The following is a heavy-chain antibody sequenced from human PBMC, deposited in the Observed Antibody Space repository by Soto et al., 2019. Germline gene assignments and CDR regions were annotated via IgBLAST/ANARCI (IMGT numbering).Heavy chain of an antibody. CDR2: INGDGSST. CDR1: GFTFSNFW. D-gene: IGHD2-2*01. CDR3: ARAQLLPDDAFDA. J-gene: IGHJ3*01. V-gene: IGHV3-74*02. Sequence: VHLVETGGGVVQPGRSLRLSCAASGFTFSNFWMHWVRQAPGKGPVWVSRINGDGSSTSHADSVKGRFTISRDNAENTLFLQMSGLRAEDTAVYYCARAQLLPDDAFDAWGRGTVVTVSS.